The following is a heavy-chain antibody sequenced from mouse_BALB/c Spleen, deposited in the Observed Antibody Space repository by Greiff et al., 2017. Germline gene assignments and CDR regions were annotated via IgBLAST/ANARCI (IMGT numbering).Heavy chain of an antibody. CDR3: ARGWQRAMDY. J-gene: IGHJ4*01. CDR1: GYTFTSYW. CDR2: INPSTGYT. V-gene: IGHV1-4*01. Sequence: VQLQQSGAELATPGASVKMSCKASGYTFTSYWMHWVKQRPGQGLEWIGYINPSTGYTEYNQKFKDKATLTADKSSSTAYMQLSSLTSEDSAVYYCARGWQRAMDYWGQGTSVTVSS. D-gene: IGHD1-1*02.